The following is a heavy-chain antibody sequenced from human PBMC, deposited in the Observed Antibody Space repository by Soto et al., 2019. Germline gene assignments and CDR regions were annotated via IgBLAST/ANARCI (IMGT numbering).Heavy chain of an antibody. V-gene: IGHV3-23*01. Sequence: PGGSLRLSCTASGFTFGDYAMSWFRQAPGKGLEWVSGISDSGGRAYYADSVKGRFAISRDNSKNTLYVEMNSLRGEDTAVYYCTKPRSGLQWPPFDPWGHGTLVTVS. CDR2: ISDSGGRA. D-gene: IGHD6-19*01. CDR1: GFTFGDYA. CDR3: TKPRSGLQWPPFDP. J-gene: IGHJ5*02.